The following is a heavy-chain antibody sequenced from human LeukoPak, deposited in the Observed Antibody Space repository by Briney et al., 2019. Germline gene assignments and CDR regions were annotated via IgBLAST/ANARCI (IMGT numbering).Heavy chain of an antibody. J-gene: IGHJ5*02. CDR3: VPNQAYYDFWSGYYTGIVSLNWFDP. D-gene: IGHD3-3*01. V-gene: IGHV3-64D*09. CDR1: GFTFSSYA. CDR2: ISSNGGST. Sequence: PGGSLRLSCSASGFTFSSYAMHWVRQAPGKGLEYVSAISSNGGSTYYADSVKGRFTISRDNSKNTLYLQMSSLRAEDTAVYYCVPNQAYYDFWSGYYTGIVSLNWFDPWGQGTLVTVSS.